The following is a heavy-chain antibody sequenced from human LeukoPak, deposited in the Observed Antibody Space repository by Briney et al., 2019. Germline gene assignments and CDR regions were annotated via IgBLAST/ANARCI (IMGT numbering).Heavy chain of an antibody. J-gene: IGHJ4*02. D-gene: IGHD4-17*01. Sequence: GGSLRLSCAASGFTFNNYAMNWVRQAPGKGLEWVSVITSSGSTYYADSVKGRFTISRDNSKNTLYLQMNSLRAEDTAIYYCATDLYGDYDFDCWGRGTLVTVSS. V-gene: IGHV3-23*01. CDR2: ITSSGST. CDR3: ATDLYGDYDFDC. CDR1: GFTFNNYA.